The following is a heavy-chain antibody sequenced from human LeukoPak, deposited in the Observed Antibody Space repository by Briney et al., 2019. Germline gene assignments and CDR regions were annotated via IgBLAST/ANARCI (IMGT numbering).Heavy chain of an antibody. CDR1: GFTFSSYA. Sequence: GSLRLSCAASGFTFSSYAMHWVRQAPGKGLEWVAVISYDGSNKYYADSVKGRFTISRDNSKNTLYLQMNSLRAEDTAVYYCATASGTYTATYWGQGTLVSVSS. D-gene: IGHD1-26*01. V-gene: IGHV3-30-3*01. CDR2: ISYDGSNK. CDR3: ATASGTYTATY. J-gene: IGHJ4*02.